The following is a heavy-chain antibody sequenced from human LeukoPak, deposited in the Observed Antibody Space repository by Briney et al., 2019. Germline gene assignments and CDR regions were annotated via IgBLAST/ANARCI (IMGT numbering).Heavy chain of an antibody. V-gene: IGHV3-23*01. CDR2: ISVVSSGT. J-gene: IGHJ4*02. CDR1: GFTFSSYS. Sequence: GGSLRLSCAASGFTFSSYSMNWVRQAPGKGLEWVSAISVVSSGTYYADSVKGRFTISRDSSKNMIYLQMTSLGAEDTAVYYCAKTAQPSRIAAAGYFDDWGQGTLVAVSS. CDR3: AKTAQPSRIAAAGYFDD. D-gene: IGHD6-13*01.